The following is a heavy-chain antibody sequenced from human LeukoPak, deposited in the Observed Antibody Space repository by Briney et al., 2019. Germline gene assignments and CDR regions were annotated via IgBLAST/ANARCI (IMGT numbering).Heavy chain of an antibody. J-gene: IGHJ6*03. CDR3: ARQGDSNYYYYMDV. CDR2: IYPGDSDT. Sequence: GESLKIPCKGSGYSFTSNWIGWVRQMPGKGLEWMGIIYPGDSDTRYSPSFQGQVTISADKSINTAYLQWGSLKASDTAMYYCARQGDSNYYYYMDVWGKGTTVTVSS. V-gene: IGHV5-51*01. CDR1: GYSFTSNW. D-gene: IGHD2-21*02.